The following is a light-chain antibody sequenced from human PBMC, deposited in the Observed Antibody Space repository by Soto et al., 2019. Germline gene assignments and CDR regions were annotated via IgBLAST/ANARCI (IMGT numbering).Light chain of an antibody. CDR2: EAA. CDR1: QDMGSC. CDR3: QQYESLPT. J-gene: IGKJ4*01. Sequence: DIQMTQSPSSLSASVGARVTITCQASQDMGSCVNGYQQKPGKTPKLLNDEAAKLETGVLSKFNGSGSGTDFTFTIGSLQPEDTATYYCQQYESLPTFGGGTRVEIK. V-gene: IGKV1-33*01.